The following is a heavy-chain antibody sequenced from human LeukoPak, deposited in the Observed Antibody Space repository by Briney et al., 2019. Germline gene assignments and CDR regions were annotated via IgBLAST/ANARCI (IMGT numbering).Heavy chain of an antibody. V-gene: IGHV4-59*08. D-gene: IGHD2-15*01. CDR3: ARYCSGGSCYGQ. CDR2: IYYSGST. J-gene: IGHJ4*02. CDR1: GGSISSYY. Sequence: SETLSLTCTVSGGSISSYYWSWIRQPPGKGLEWIGYIYYSGSTNYNPSLKSRVTISVDTSKNQFSLKLSSVTAADTAVYYCARYCSGGSCYGQWGQGTLVTVSS.